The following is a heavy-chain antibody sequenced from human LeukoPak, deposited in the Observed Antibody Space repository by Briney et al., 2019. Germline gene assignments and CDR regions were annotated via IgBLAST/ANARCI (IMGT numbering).Heavy chain of an antibody. CDR3: ARGGWSLGYCSSSSCLDWFDP. V-gene: IGHV1-2*02. CDR2: INPNSGGT. CDR1: RYTFTDYY. D-gene: IGHD2-2*01. J-gene: IGHJ5*02. Sequence: ASVKVSCKASRYTFTDYYMHWVRQAPGQGLEWMGWINPNSGGTNYAQKFQGRVAMTRDTSISTAYMELSRLRSDDTAVYYCARGGWSLGYCSSSSCLDWFDPWGQGTLVTVSS.